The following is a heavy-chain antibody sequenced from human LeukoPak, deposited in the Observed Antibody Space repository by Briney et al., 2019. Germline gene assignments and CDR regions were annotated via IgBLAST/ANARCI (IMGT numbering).Heavy chain of an antibody. CDR2: IRYDGSNK. J-gene: IGHJ4*02. D-gene: IGHD1-7*01. CDR1: GFTFSSYG. V-gene: IGHV3-30*02. Sequence: GGSLRLSCAASGFTFSSYGMHWVRQAPGKGLEWVAFIRYDGSNKYYADSVKGRFTISRDNSKNTLYLQMNSLRAEDTAVYYCAKDPDNWNYGYFDYWGQGTLVTVSS. CDR3: AKDPDNWNYGYFDY.